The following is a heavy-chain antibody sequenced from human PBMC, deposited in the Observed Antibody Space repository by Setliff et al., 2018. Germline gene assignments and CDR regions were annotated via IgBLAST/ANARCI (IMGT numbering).Heavy chain of an antibody. V-gene: IGHV4-39*07. CDR1: GGSISSSSYY. Sequence: SETLSLTCTVSGGSISSSSYYWGWIRQPPGKGLEWIGTIYYTGNTYYNPSLKSRITISVDTSKNQFSLNLSSVTAADTAIYYCARVGGLLVATMPFDYWGPGTLVTVSS. J-gene: IGHJ4*02. CDR2: IYYTGNT. D-gene: IGHD5-12*01. CDR3: ARVGGLLVATMPFDY.